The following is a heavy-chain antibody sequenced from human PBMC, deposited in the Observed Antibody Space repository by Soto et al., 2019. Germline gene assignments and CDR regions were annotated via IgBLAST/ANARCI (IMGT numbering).Heavy chain of an antibody. Sequence: SETLSLTCTVSGGSISSYYWSWIRQPPGKGLEWIGYIYYSGSTNYNPSLKSRVTISVDTSKNQFSLKLSSVTAADTAVYYCARAKVVVAATPGWFDPWGQGTLVTVSS. V-gene: IGHV4-59*01. CDR3: ARAKVVVAATPGWFDP. CDR2: IYYSGST. CDR1: GGSISSYY. D-gene: IGHD2-15*01. J-gene: IGHJ5*02.